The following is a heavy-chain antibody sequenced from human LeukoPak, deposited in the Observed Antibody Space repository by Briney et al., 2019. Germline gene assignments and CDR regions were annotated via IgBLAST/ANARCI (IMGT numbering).Heavy chain of an antibody. Sequence: GGSLRHSCAASGFIFSNYAMSWVRQAPGKGLEWVSGLSSSGSSTYYADSVKGRFTISRDNSKNTLYLQMNSLRAEDTAVYFCAKYQRTSPRTCDCSGQGTLVTVSS. V-gene: IGHV3-23*01. CDR3: AKYQRTSPRTCDC. D-gene: IGHD1-1*01. CDR2: LSSSGSST. CDR1: GFIFSNYA. J-gene: IGHJ4*02.